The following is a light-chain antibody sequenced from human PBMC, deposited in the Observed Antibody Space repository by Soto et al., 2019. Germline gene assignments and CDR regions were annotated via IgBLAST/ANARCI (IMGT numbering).Light chain of an antibody. CDR2: EVN. Sequence: QSALTQPPSASGSPGQSVTISCTGTSSDVGGYKYVSWYQQHPGKAPKLMIFEVNQRPSGVPDRVSGSKSGNTASLTVSGLQAEDEADYYCSSYAGINNLGVFGTGTKLTVL. CDR1: SSDVGGYKY. J-gene: IGLJ1*01. V-gene: IGLV2-8*01. CDR3: SSYAGINNLGV.